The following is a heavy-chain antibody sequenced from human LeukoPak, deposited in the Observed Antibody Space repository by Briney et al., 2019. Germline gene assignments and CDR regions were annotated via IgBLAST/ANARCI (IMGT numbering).Heavy chain of an antibody. D-gene: IGHD6-19*01. CDR2: IYSGGST. J-gene: IGHJ4*02. CDR3: ARGSPPGYSSGWYFDY. V-gene: IGHV3-53*05. Sequence: EPGGSLRLSCAASGFTVSSNYMSWVRQAPGKGLEWVSVIYSGGSTYYADSVKGRFTISRDNSKNTLYLQMNSLRSEDTAVYYCARGSPPGYSSGWYFDYWGQGTLVTVSS. CDR1: GFTVSSNY.